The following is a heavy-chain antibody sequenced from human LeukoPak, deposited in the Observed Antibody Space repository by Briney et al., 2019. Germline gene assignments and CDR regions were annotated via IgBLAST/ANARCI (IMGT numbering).Heavy chain of an antibody. D-gene: IGHD1-26*01. J-gene: IGHJ4*02. CDR1: GFTFSSYS. V-gene: IGHV3-21*03. Sequence: GGYLRLYCAASGFTFSSYSMDWVRQAPGKELEGVSSISSSSSYIYYADSVKGRFTSSRDNAKNSLYLQMNSLRAEDTAVYYCARDKGATRFSYWGQGTLVTVSS. CDR2: ISSSSSYI. CDR3: ARDKGATRFSY.